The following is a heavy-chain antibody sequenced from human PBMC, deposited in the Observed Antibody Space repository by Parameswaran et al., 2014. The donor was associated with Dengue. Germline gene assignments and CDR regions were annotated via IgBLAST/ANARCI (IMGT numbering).Heavy chain of an antibody. Sequence: QMPGKGLEWVGRARDKANSYSTDFAASVKGRFSISRDDSKNSVYLQMNSLKTEDTAVYFCARTRSYGAYVSWGRGTLVTVSS. CDR2: ARDKANSYST. J-gene: IGHJ4*02. D-gene: IGHD5-12*01. V-gene: IGHV3-72*01. CDR3: ARTRSYGAYVS.